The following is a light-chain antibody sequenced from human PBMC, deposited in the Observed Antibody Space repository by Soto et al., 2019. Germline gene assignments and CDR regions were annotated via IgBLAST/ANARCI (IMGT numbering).Light chain of an antibody. CDR1: SYNIGSNT. CDR2: SNN. V-gene: IGLV1-44*01. CDR3: AAWDDSLNGYV. J-gene: IGLJ1*01. Sequence: QSVLTQPPSASGTPGQRVTISCSGSSYNIGSNTVNWYQQLPGTAPKLLIYSNNQRPSGVPDRFSGSKSGTSASLAISGLQSEDEAAYYCAAWDDSLNGYVFATGTKLTVL.